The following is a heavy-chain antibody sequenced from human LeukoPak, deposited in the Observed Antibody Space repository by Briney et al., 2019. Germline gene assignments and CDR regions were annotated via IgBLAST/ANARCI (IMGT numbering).Heavy chain of an antibody. V-gene: IGHV3-48*02. Sequence: GGSLRLSCAASGFTFSSYAMSWVRQAPGKGLEWVSYISSSSSTIYYADSVKGRFTISRDNAKNSLYLQMNSLRDEDTAVYYCAREPYYDSSGFPVDYWGQGTLVTVSS. J-gene: IGHJ4*02. D-gene: IGHD3-22*01. CDR3: AREPYYDSSGFPVDY. CDR1: GFTFSSYA. CDR2: ISSSSSTI.